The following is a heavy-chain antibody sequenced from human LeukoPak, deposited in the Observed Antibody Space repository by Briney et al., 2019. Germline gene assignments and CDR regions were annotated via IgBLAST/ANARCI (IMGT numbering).Heavy chain of an antibody. V-gene: IGHV3-23*01. D-gene: IGHD3-3*01. Sequence: GGSLRLSCAASGFTFSSYAMSWVRQAPGKGLEWVSAISGSGGSTYYADSVKGRFTISRDNSKNTLYLQMNSLRAEDTAVYYCAKLSGYVVKGYYDFWSGYENDAFDIWGQGTMVTVSS. J-gene: IGHJ3*02. CDR1: GFTFSSYA. CDR3: AKLSGYVVKGYYDFWSGYENDAFDI. CDR2: ISGSGGST.